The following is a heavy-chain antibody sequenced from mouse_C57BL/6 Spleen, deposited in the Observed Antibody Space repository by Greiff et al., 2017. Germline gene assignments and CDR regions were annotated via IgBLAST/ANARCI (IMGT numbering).Heavy chain of an antibody. Sequence: EVKLEESGGGLVKPGGSLKLSCAASGFTFSDYGMHWVRQAPEKGLEWVAYISSGSSTIYYADTVKGRFTISRDNAKNTLFLQMTSLRSEDTAMYYCARLYYYGSSANWYFDVWGTGTTVTVSS. V-gene: IGHV5-17*01. D-gene: IGHD1-1*01. J-gene: IGHJ1*03. CDR2: ISSGSSTI. CDR1: GFTFSDYG. CDR3: ARLYYYGSSANWYFDV.